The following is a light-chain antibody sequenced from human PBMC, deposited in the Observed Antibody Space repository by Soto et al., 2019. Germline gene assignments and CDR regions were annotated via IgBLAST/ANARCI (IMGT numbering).Light chain of an antibody. V-gene: IGKV1-5*01. CDR1: QSISSW. J-gene: IGKJ1*01. CDR3: QQYNSYWT. CDR2: DAS. Sequence: DIQMTQPPSTLSASVGARVTITCRASQSISSWLAWYQQNPGKAPKLLIYDASSLESGVPSRFSGSGSGTEFTLTISSLQPDDFATYYCQQYNSYWTFGQGTKVDI.